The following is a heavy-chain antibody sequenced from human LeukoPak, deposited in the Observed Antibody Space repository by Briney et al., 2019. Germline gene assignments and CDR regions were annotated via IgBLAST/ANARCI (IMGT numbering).Heavy chain of an antibody. CDR2: ISSSSSTI. V-gene: IGHV3-48*04. Sequence: GGSLRLSCAASGFTLSSYTLNWVRQAPGKGLEWVSYISSSSSTIYYADSVKGRFTISRDNAKNSLYLQMNSLRAEDTAVYYCARRDGYADYWGQGTLVTVSS. J-gene: IGHJ4*02. CDR3: ARRDGYADY. CDR1: GFTLSSYT. D-gene: IGHD5-24*01.